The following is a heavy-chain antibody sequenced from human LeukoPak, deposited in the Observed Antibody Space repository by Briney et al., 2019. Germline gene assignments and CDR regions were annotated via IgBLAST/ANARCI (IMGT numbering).Heavy chain of an antibody. Sequence: GGSLRLSCTTSGFTFSTYEMNWVRQAPGKGLEWVSYISSGSVTIYYADSVKARFTISRDNAKNSLYLQMNSLRAEDTAVYYCARGDYYDSTGYYYVYWGQGTLVTVSS. CDR3: ARGDYYDSTGYYYVY. J-gene: IGHJ4*02. CDR2: ISSGSVTI. D-gene: IGHD3-22*01. V-gene: IGHV3-48*03. CDR1: GFTFSTYE.